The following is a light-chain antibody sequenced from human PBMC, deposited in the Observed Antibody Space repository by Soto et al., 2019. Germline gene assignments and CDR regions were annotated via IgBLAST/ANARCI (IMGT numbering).Light chain of an antibody. J-gene: IGKJ1*01. CDR3: QRYGSSPRT. CDR1: QSVTSSY. Sequence: EIVLTQSPGTLSLSPGERATLSCRASQSVTSSYLAWNQQKPGQAPRLLIYGASSRATGIPDRFSGSGSGTDFTLTISRLEPEDFAVYYCQRYGSSPRTFGQGTKVELK. V-gene: IGKV3-20*01. CDR2: GAS.